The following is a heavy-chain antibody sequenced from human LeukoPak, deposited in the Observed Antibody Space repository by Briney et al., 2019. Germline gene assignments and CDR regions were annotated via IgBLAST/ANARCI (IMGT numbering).Heavy chain of an antibody. Sequence: SGGSLRLSCAASGFIISDYWMTWVRQAPGKGLEWVANIRQDGGEAYHLDSVKGRITISRDNSKNSLYLQMNSLRAEDTAVYYCARRITMVRGVIITPGDAFDIWGQGTMVTVSS. V-gene: IGHV3-7*01. D-gene: IGHD3-10*01. CDR1: GFIISDYW. CDR2: IRQDGGEA. J-gene: IGHJ3*02. CDR3: ARRITMVRGVIITPGDAFDI.